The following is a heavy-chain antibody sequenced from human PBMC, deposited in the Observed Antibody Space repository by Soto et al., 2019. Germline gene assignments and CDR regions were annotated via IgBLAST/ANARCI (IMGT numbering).Heavy chain of an antibody. CDR3: ARGRHGSGSYRYYYYYYYMDV. D-gene: IGHD3-10*01. CDR1: GGSFSGYY. CDR2: INHSGST. J-gene: IGHJ6*03. V-gene: IGHV4-34*01. Sequence: PSETLSLTCAVYGGSFSGYYWNWIRQPPGKGLEWIGEINHSGSTNYNPSLKSRITISVDTSKNQFSLKLSSVTAADTAVYYCARGRHGSGSYRYYYYYYYMDVWGKGTTVTVSS.